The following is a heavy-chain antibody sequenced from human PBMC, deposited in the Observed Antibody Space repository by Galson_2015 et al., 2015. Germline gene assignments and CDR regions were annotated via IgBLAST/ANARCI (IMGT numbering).Heavy chain of an antibody. D-gene: IGHD4-17*01. V-gene: IGHV3-23*01. CDR3: AKGDGDPSYYFDY. Sequence: SLRLSCAASGFTFGDYAMSWVRQAPGKWLEWVSAISGSGGSTYYADSVKGRFTISRDNSKNTLYLQMNSLRAEDTAVYYCAKGDGDPSYYFDYWGQGTLVTVSS. J-gene: IGHJ4*02. CDR1: GFTFGDYA. CDR2: ISGSGGST.